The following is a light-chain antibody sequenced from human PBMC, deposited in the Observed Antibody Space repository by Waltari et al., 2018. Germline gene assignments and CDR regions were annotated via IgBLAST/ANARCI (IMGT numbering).Light chain of an antibody. CDR1: QTITGSW. V-gene: IGKV3-20*01. CDR3: QQYDGSAVT. J-gene: IGKJ4*01. Sequence: EIVLTQSPGTLSVSPGERVTVSCRASQTITGSWLTWYHQKPGQAPRLLIYGASNRAPGIPDRFSGSGSGTDFPLTISRPEPEDSAVYYCQQYDGSAVTFGGGTKVEIK. CDR2: GAS.